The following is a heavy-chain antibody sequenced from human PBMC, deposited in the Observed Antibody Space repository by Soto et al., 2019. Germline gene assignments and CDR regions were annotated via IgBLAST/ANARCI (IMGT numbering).Heavy chain of an antibody. CDR1: GFTFSTYA. CDR3: ARDGRAMNDC. J-gene: IGHJ4*02. Sequence: EVPLVESGGGLVQPGGSLRLSCAASGFTFSTYAMQWVRQAPGKGLEFVSSISSNGGTTNYAYSVKGRFTISRDNSRDTLYLQMGSLRPEDMAVYYCARDGRAMNDCWGQGTLVTVSS. D-gene: IGHD5-18*01. V-gene: IGHV3-64*01. CDR2: ISSNGGTT.